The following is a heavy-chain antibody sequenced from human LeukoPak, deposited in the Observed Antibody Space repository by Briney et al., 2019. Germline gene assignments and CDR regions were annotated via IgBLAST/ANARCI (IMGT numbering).Heavy chain of an antibody. Sequence: GGSLRLSCAASGFTFDAYAMHWVRQAPGKGLEWVSLISGDGGSTYYAASVKGRFTISRDNSKNSLYLQMNMLRTEDTALYYGASDEVVVAATPSRGAFDIWGQGTMVTVSS. CDR2: ISGDGGST. D-gene: IGHD2-15*01. CDR3: ASDEVVVAATPSRGAFDI. CDR1: GFTFDAYA. V-gene: IGHV3-43*02. J-gene: IGHJ3*02.